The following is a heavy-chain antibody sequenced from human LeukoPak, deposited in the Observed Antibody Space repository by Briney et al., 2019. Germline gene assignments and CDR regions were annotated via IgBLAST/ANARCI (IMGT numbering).Heavy chain of an antibody. D-gene: IGHD1-7*01. CDR3: ARELNNWDYDY. J-gene: IGHJ4*02. Sequence: GGSLRLSCAASGFTFSRYAMHWVRQAPGKGLEYVSAISSNGGNTYYANSVKGRFTISRDNSKNTLYLQMGRLRAEDMAVYYCARELNNWDYDYWGQGTLVTVSS. CDR1: GFTFSRYA. CDR2: ISSNGGNT. V-gene: IGHV3-64*01.